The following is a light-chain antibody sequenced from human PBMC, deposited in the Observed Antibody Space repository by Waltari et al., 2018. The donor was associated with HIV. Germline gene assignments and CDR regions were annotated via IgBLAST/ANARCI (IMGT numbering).Light chain of an antibody. CDR2: GNS. Sequence: QSVLTQPPSVSGAPGQRVTISCTGSRSHIGAGYDIHRYQRPPGTAPTLLISGNSNRPSGVPDRFSGSKSGTSASLAITGLQAEDEADYYCQSYDSSLSGVLFGGGTKLTVL. CDR3: QSYDSSLSGVL. CDR1: RSHIGAGYD. J-gene: IGLJ2*01. V-gene: IGLV1-40*01.